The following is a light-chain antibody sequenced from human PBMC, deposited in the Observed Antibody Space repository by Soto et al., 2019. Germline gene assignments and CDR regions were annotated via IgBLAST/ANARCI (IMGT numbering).Light chain of an antibody. V-gene: IGKV1-39*01. J-gene: IGKJ4*01. Sequence: DIQLTQSPSSLSASVGDRVSITCRTSQTISTYLNWNHHRPGHAPKLLLYSISNLQSGVPSRFSGGGAGTEFTLTISSLQPEDFGSYSCQQTYNLPPTFGGGTRVQIK. CDR2: SIS. CDR3: QQTYNLPPT. CDR1: QTISTY.